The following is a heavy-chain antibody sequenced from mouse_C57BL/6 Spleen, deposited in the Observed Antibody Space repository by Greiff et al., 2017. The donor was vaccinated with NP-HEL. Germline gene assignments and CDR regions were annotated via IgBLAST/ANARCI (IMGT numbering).Heavy chain of an antibody. Sequence: EVKLQESGGGLVKPGGSLKISCAASGFTFSDYGMHWVRQAPEKGLEWVAYISSGSSTIYYADTVKGRFTISRDNAKNTLFLQMTSLKSEDTAMYYCARHNNWYFDVWGTGTTVTVSS. CDR2: ISSGSSTI. J-gene: IGHJ1*03. V-gene: IGHV5-17*01. CDR1: GFTFSDYG. D-gene: IGHD1-1*01. CDR3: ARHNNWYFDV.